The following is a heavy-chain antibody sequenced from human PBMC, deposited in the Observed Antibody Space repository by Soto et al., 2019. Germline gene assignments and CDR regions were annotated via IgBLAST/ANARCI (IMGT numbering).Heavy chain of an antibody. Sequence: QVQLQESGPGLVKPSETLSLTCTVSGGSVSSGSDFWGWIRQPPGKGLEWIGYISYSGSTNYTPSLKSRVTMSVDTSKNQFSLKLSSVTAADTAVYYCAREFKYFFDYWGQGSLVTVSS. CDR3: AREFKYFFDY. CDR1: GGSVSSGSDF. V-gene: IGHV4-61*01. J-gene: IGHJ4*02. CDR2: ISYSGST.